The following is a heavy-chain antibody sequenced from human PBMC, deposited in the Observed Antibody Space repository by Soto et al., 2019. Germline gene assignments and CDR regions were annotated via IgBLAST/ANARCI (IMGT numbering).Heavy chain of an antibody. CDR2: FDPEDGET. CDR1: GYTLTELS. V-gene: IGHV1-24*01. D-gene: IGHD6-13*01. CDR3: ATNTWKGFQLVYYYYGMDV. J-gene: IGHJ6*02. Sequence: ASVKVSCKVSGYTLTELSMHWVRQAPGKGLEWMGGFDPEDGETIYAQKFQGRVTMTEDTSTDTAYMELSSLRSEDTAVYYCATNTWKGFQLVYYYYGMDVWGQGTTVTVS.